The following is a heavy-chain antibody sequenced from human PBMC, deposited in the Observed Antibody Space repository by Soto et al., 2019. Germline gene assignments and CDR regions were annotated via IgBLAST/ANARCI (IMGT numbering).Heavy chain of an antibody. J-gene: IGHJ5*01. V-gene: IGHV1-18*04. D-gene: IGHD3-16*01. CDR1: VCVFTSYG. Sequence: XTVKVSCNASVCVFTSYGMCLVRQAPGQGLEWMGWIRAYNGNTNYAQKLQGRVTMTTDTSTSTAYMELRSLRSDDTAVYYCARDLGRLRSRWFDSWGQGTLVTVSS. CDR3: ARDLGRLRSRWFDS. CDR2: IRAYNGNT.